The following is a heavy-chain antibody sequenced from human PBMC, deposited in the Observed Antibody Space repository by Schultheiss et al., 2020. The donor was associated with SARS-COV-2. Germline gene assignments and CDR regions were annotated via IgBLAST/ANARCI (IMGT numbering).Heavy chain of an antibody. V-gene: IGHV3-30*07. D-gene: IGHD6-19*01. J-gene: IGHJ4*02. CDR1: GFTFGDFA. CDR3: AREYSSGWDPPPFDY. Sequence: GGSLRLSCTASGFTFGDFAMSWVRQTPGKGLEWVAVISYDGSNKYYADSVKGRFTIARDNAKNTLYLQMNSLRAEDTAVYYCAREYSSGWDPPPFDYWGQGTLVTVSS. CDR2: ISYDGSNK.